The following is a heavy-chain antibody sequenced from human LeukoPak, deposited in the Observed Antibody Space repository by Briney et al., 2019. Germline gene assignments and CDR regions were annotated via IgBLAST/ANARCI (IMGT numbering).Heavy chain of an antibody. CDR2: ISGSGGST. CDR3: AFYCSSTSCYPFDY. J-gene: IGHJ4*02. Sequence: GGSLRLPCAASGFTFSSYAMSWVRQAPGKGLEWVSAISGSGGSTYYADSVKGRFTISRDNSKNTLYLQMNSLRAEDTAVYYCAFYCSSTSCYPFDYWGQGTLVTVSS. D-gene: IGHD2-2*01. V-gene: IGHV3-23*01. CDR1: GFTFSSYA.